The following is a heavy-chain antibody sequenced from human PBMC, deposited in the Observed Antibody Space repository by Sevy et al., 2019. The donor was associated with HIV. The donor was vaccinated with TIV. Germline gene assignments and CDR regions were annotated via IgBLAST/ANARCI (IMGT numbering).Heavy chain of an antibody. CDR3: ARDGYLGTESYYFDY. D-gene: IGHD7-27*01. J-gene: IGHJ4*02. V-gene: IGHV1-18*01. Sequence: ASVKVSCKASGYTFTSYGISWVRQAPGQGLEWMGWISAYNGNTNNAQKLQGRVTMTKDTSTSTAYMELRSLRSDDTAVYYCARDGYLGTESYYFDYWGQGTLVTVSS. CDR2: ISAYNGNT. CDR1: GYTFTSYG.